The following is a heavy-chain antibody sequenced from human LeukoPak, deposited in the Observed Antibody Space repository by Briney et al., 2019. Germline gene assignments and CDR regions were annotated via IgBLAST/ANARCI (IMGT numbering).Heavy chain of an antibody. D-gene: IGHD3-10*01. CDR3: ASEYYYGSGSYGY. CDR2: ISYGGTT. V-gene: IGHV4-59*08. Sequence: PSETLSLTCTVSGVSISPYYWSWIRQPPGKGLEWIGYISYGGTTNYNPSLKSRLTILLDTSKNQFSLKLSSVTAADTAVYYCASEYYYGSGSYGYWGQGTLVTVSS. CDR1: GVSISPYY. J-gene: IGHJ4*02.